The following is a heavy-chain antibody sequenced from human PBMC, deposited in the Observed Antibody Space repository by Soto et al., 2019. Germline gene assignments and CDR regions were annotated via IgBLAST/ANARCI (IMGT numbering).Heavy chain of an antibody. CDR1: GFTFSSYA. Sequence: PGGSLRLSCAASGFTFSSYAMHWVRQAPGKGLEWVAVISYDGSNKYYADSVKGRFTISRDNSKNTLYLQMNSLRAEDTAVYYCATGIAAAGTSLAEYFQHWGQGTLVTVSS. J-gene: IGHJ1*01. CDR3: ATGIAAAGTSLAEYFQH. D-gene: IGHD6-13*01. CDR2: ISYDGSNK. V-gene: IGHV3-30-3*01.